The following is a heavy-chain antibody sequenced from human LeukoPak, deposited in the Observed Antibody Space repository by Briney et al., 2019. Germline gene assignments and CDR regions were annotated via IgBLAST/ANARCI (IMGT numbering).Heavy chain of an antibody. J-gene: IGHJ5*02. V-gene: IGHV3-23*01. CDR2: ISRSGDIT. CDR3: ATEGFYL. D-gene: IGHD3-3*01. CDR1: GAAFSKYG. Sequence: PGGSLRLSCAASGAAFSKYGMKWVRQAAGAGLEYISGISRSGDITHYADSVKGRFTISRDNVQNTLYLQMNSLRAEDTALYCCATEGFYLWGPGTQVTVSS.